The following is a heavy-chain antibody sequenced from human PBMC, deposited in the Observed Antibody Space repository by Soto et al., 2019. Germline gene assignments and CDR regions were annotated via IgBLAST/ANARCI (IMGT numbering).Heavy chain of an antibody. Sequence: VQLVQSGAEVKKPGASVKVSCKASGYSFTTYIITWVRQAPGQGLEWMGWIAAYNGNTNYAQKVQGRVTMTIDTPTRTAYMDLGSLRSDDTAFSFCTRLAAESDFPMDVWGQGTTATVSS. CDR1: GYSFTTYI. J-gene: IGHJ6*02. CDR3: TRLAAESDFPMDV. V-gene: IGHV1-18*01. D-gene: IGHD6-25*01. CDR2: IAAYNGNT.